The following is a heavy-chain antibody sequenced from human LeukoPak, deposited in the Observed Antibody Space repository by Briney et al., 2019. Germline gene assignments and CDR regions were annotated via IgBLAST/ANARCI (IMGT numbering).Heavy chain of an antibody. Sequence: SETLSLTCTVSGGSISSSSYYWGWIRQPPGKGLEWIGSIYHSGSTYYNPSLQSRLTISVDTSKNQFSLKLTSVTAADTAVYYCARDQLGGSDFWGQGTLVTVSS. CDR1: GGSISSSSYY. CDR3: ARDQLGGSDF. CDR2: IYHSGST. D-gene: IGHD3-16*01. J-gene: IGHJ4*02. V-gene: IGHV4-39*07.